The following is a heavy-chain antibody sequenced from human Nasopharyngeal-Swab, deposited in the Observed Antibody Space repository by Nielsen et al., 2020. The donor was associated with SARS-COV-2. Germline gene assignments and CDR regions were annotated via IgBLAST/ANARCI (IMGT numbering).Heavy chain of an antibody. CDR3: ARASSFYSNYSGY. V-gene: IGHV3-74*01. J-gene: IGHJ4*02. D-gene: IGHD4-11*01. CDR2: INSDGSST. CDR1: GFTFSSYW. Sequence: GESLKISCAASGFTFSSYWMHWVRQAPGKGLVWVSRINSDGSSTSYADSVKGRFTISRDNAKNTLYLQMNSLRAEDTAVYYCARASSFYSNYSGYWGQGTLVTVSS.